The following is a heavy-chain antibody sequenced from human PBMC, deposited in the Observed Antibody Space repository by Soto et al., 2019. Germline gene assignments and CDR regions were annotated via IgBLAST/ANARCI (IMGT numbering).Heavy chain of an antibody. J-gene: IGHJ6*02. CDR2: IIPIFGTA. D-gene: IGHD2-8*01. CDR1: GGTFSSYA. CDR3: ARGPSPGYCTNGVCYREGSYYYYGMDV. V-gene: IGHV1-69*13. Sequence: SVKVSFKASGGTFSSYAISWVRQAPGQGLEWMGGIIPIFGTANYAQKFQGRVTITADESTSTAYMELSSLRSEDTAVYYCARGPSPGYCTNGVCYREGSYYYYGMDVWGQGTTVTVSS.